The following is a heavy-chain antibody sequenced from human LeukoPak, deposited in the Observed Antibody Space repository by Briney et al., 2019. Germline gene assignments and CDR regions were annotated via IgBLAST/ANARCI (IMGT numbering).Heavy chain of an antibody. CDR2: IRYDGSNK. V-gene: IGHV3-30*02. CDR3: AKDIYGDSNNWFDP. D-gene: IGHD4-17*01. J-gene: IGHJ5*02. Sequence: PGGSLRLSCAASGFTFSSYGMHWVRQAPGKGLEWVAFIRYDGSNKYYADSVKGRFTISRDNSKNTLYLQMNSLRAEDTAVYYCAKDIYGDSNNWFDPWGQGTLVTVSS. CDR1: GFTFSSYG.